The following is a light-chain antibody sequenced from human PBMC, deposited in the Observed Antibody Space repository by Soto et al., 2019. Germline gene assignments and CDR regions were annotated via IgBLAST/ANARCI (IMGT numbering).Light chain of an antibody. V-gene: IGKV1-27*01. Sequence: DNQMTQSPSSLSASVGDRVTITCRASLGISDYLAWYQHKPGKVPKLLIFAASTLHSGVPSRFSGSGSGTEFTLTISSLQPDDFATYYCQQYNSYSWTFGQGTKVDIK. CDR2: AAS. J-gene: IGKJ1*01. CDR1: LGISDY. CDR3: QQYNSYSWT.